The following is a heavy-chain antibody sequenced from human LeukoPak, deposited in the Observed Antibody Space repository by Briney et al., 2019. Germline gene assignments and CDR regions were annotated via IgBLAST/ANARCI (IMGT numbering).Heavy chain of an antibody. CDR2: IYYSGST. CDR1: GGSISSYY. V-gene: IGHV4-59*01. Sequence: SETLSLTCTGSGGSISSYYWSWIRQPPGKGLEWIGYIYYSGSTNYNPSLKSRVTISVDTSKNQFSLKLSSVTAADTAVYYCARVPIHYDYVWGSYRHDAFDIWGQGTMVTVSS. CDR3: ARVPIHYDYVWGSYRHDAFDI. J-gene: IGHJ3*02. D-gene: IGHD3-16*02.